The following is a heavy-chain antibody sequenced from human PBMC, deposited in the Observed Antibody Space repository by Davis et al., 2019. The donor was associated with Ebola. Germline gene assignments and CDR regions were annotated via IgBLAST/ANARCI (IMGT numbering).Heavy chain of an antibody. CDR2: ISGSGGST. V-gene: IGHV3-23*01. CDR3: AKDKFVGYCSGGSCWGGMDV. J-gene: IGHJ6*02. D-gene: IGHD2-15*01. Sequence: GGSLRLSCAASGFTFSSYAMSWVRQAPGKGLEWVSAISGSGGSTYYADSVKGRFTISRDNSKNTLYLQMNSLRAEDTAVYYCAKDKFVGYCSGGSCWGGMDVWGQGTTVTVSS. CDR1: GFTFSSYA.